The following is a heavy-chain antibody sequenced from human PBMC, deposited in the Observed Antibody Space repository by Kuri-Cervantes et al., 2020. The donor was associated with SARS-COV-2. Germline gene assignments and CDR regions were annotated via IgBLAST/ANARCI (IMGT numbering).Heavy chain of an antibody. CDR3: ARVGAYYDFWSGYGPFDY. CDR2: IKQDGSEK. J-gene: IGHJ4*02. CDR1: GFTFSSYW. V-gene: IGHV3-7*01. D-gene: IGHD3-3*01. Sequence: GESLKISCAASGFTFSSYWMSWVRQAPGKGLEWVANIKQDGSEKYYVDSVKGLFTISRDNAKNSLYLQMNSLRAEDTAVYYCARVGAYYDFWSGYGPFDYWGQGTLVTVSS.